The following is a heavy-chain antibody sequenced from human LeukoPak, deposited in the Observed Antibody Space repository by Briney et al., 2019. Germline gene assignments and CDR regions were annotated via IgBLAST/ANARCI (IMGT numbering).Heavy chain of an antibody. CDR1: GGSFSGFY. D-gene: IGHD2-8*01. CDR3: ARGGGYCTNNVCPPWFDP. V-gene: IGHV4-34*01. J-gene: IGHJ5*02. CDR2: INHSGST. Sequence: EASETLSLTCSVYGGSFSGFYWNWIRQPPGKGLEWIGEINHSGSTHYSPSLKSRLSISVDPSKNQFSLKLSSVTAAGTAVYYCARGGGYCTNNVCPPWFDPWGQGALVTVSS.